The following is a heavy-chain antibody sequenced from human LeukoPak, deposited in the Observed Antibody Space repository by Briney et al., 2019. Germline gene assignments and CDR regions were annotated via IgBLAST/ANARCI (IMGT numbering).Heavy chain of an antibody. CDR2: ISYDGSNK. V-gene: IGHV3-30*18. CDR1: GFTFSSYG. D-gene: IGHD3-22*01. CDR3: AKGEGSGYSRRSDY. Sequence: AGGSLRLSCAASGFTFSSYGMHWVRQAPGKGLEWVAVISYDGSNKYYADSVKGRFTISRDNSKNTLYLQMNSLRAEDTAVYYCAKGEGSGYSRRSDYWGQGTLVTVSS. J-gene: IGHJ4*02.